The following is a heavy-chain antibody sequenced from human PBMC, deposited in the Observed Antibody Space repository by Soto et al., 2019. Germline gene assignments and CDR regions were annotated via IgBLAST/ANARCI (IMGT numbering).Heavy chain of an antibody. CDR1: GFTVSSNY. V-gene: IGHV3-66*01. CDR3: ARASTIYDAFDI. J-gene: IGHJ3*02. CDR2: IYSGGST. D-gene: IGHD5-12*01. Sequence: GGSLRLSCAASGFTVSSNYMSWVRQAPGKGLEWVSVIYSGGSTYYEDSVKGRFTISRDNSKNTLYLQMNSLRAEDTAVYYCARASTIYDAFDIWGQGTMVTVSS.